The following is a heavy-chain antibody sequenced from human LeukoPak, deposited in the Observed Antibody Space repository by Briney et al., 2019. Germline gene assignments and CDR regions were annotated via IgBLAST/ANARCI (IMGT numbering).Heavy chain of an antibody. D-gene: IGHD5-24*01. V-gene: IGHV1-2*02. CDR3: ARDPTRGWLQPDY. Sequence: EASVKVSCKASGYTFTGYYIHWMRQAPGQGLEWMGWINPNSGGTNYAQKFQGRVTMTRDTSISTAYMELSSLRSEDTAVYYCARDPTRGWLQPDYWGQGTLVTVSS. J-gene: IGHJ4*02. CDR2: INPNSGGT. CDR1: GYTFTGYY.